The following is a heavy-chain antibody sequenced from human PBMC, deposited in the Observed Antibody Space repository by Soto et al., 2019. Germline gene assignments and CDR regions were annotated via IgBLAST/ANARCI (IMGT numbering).Heavy chain of an antibody. D-gene: IGHD5-12*01. V-gene: IGHV5-51*01. J-gene: IGHJ6*02. CDR2: IYPGDSDT. CDR3: ARQGSGGPWLQYYDYYYGMDV. Sequence: GESLKISCEGSGYSFTSYWIGWVRQMPGKGLEGMGIIYPGDSDTRYSPSFQGQVTISADKSISTAYLQWSSLKASDTAMYYCARQGSGGPWLQYYDYYYGMDVWGQGTTVTVSS. CDR1: GYSFTSYW.